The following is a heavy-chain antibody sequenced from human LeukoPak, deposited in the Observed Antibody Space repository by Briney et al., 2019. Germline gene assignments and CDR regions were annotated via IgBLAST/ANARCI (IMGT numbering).Heavy chain of an antibody. D-gene: IGHD5-24*01. CDR3: GRSGDGIDV. CDR2: INQDETKA. J-gene: IGHJ3*01. Sequence: GGSLRLSCAVSGFTFRKYLMHWVRQAPGQGLVWVSRINQDETKAYADSVKGRFTVSRDNAKNMMYLQLNGLRAEETAVYFCGRSGDGIDVWGQGTTVIVSS. V-gene: IGHV3-74*01. CDR1: GFTFRKYL.